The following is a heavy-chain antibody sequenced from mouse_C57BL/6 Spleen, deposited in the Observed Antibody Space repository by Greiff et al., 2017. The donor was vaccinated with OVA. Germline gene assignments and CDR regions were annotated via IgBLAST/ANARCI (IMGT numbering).Heavy chain of an antibody. J-gene: IGHJ3*01. CDR2: IDPETGGT. D-gene: IGHD4-1*02. CDR3: TRKTTGAWFAY. CDR1: GYTFTDYE. Sequence: QVQLQQSGAELVRPGASVTLSCKASGYTFTDYEMHWVKRTPVHGLEWIGAIDPETGGTAYNQKFKGKAILTADKSSSTAYMELRSLTSEDSAVYYCTRKTTGAWFAYWGQGTLVTVSA. V-gene: IGHV1-15*01.